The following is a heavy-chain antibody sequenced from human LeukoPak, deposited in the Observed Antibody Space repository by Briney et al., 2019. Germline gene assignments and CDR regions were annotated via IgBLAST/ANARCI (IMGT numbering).Heavy chain of an antibody. D-gene: IGHD3-16*02. CDR1: GYTFTSYA. CDR2: INTNTGNP. J-gene: IGHJ4*02. V-gene: IGHV7-4-1*02. CDR3: ARAFQSLGGLSLPDY. Sequence: ASVKVSCKASGYTFTSYAMNWVRQAPGQGLEWMGWINTNTGNPTYAQGFTGRFVFSLDTSVSTAYLQISSLKAEDTAVYFCARAFQSLGGLSLPDYWGQGTLLTVSS.